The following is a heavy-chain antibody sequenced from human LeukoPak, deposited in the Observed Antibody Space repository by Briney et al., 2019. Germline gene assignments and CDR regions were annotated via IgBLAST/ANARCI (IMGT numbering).Heavy chain of an antibody. CDR3: ASSPGDDGGYYYYYMDV. Sequence: ASVKVSCKASGGTFSSYATSWVRQAPGQGLEWMGGIIPIFGTANYAQKFQGRVTITTDESTSTAYMELSSLRSEDTAVYYCASSPGDDGGYYYYYMDVWGKGTTVTVSS. CDR1: GGTFSSYA. V-gene: IGHV1-69*05. J-gene: IGHJ6*03. D-gene: IGHD7-27*01. CDR2: IIPIFGTA.